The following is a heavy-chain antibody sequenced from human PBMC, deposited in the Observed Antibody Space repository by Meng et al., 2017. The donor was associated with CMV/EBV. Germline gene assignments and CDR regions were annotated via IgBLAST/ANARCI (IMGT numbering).Heavy chain of an antibody. CDR3: ARIIGILTVDY. Sequence: SGPTLVKPTETLTLTCTVSGFSLSNARMGVSWIRQPPGKALEWLAHIFSNDEKSYSTSLKSRLTISKDTSKSQVVLTMTNMDPVDTATYSCARIIGILTVDYWGQGTLVTVSS. CDR2: IFSNDEK. V-gene: IGHV2-26*01. CDR1: GFSLSNARMG. D-gene: IGHD7-27*01. J-gene: IGHJ4*02.